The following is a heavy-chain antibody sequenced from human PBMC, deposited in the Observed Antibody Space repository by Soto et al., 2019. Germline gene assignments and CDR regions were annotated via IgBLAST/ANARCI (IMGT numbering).Heavy chain of an antibody. CDR2: IYYSGST. D-gene: IGHD1-7*01. Sequence: SETLSLTCTVSGVSVSSGSYYWSWIRQPPGKGLEWIGYIYYSGSTNYNPSLKSRVTISVDTSKNQFSLKLSSVTAADTAVYYCASSDWNYVFGFDYWGQGTLVTVSS. J-gene: IGHJ4*02. CDR1: GVSVSSGSYY. V-gene: IGHV4-61*01. CDR3: ASSDWNYVFGFDY.